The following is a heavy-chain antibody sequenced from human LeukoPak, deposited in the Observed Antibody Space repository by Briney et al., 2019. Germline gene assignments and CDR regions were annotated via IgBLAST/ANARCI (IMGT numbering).Heavy chain of an antibody. Sequence: ASVKVSCKASGYTFTGYYMHWVRQAPGQGLEWMGWTNPNSGGTNYAQKFQGRVTMTRDTSISTAYMELSRLRSDDTAVYYCARSRRYYDSSGYYYQGWGQGTLVTVSS. CDR3: ARSRRYYDSSGYYYQG. CDR1: GYTFTGYY. CDR2: TNPNSGGT. D-gene: IGHD3-22*01. J-gene: IGHJ4*02. V-gene: IGHV1-2*02.